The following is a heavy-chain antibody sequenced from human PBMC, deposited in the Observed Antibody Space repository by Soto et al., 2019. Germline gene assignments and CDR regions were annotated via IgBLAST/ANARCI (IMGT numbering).Heavy chain of an antibody. J-gene: IGHJ6*02. CDR2: ISSSGSTI. V-gene: IGHV3-48*03. CDR1: GFTFSSYE. CDR3: ARDLRGNPHYYYGMDV. D-gene: IGHD1-1*01. Sequence: GGSLRLSCAASGFTFSSYEMNWVRQAPGEGLEWVSYISSSGSTIYYADSVKGRFTISRDNAKNSLYLQMNSLRAEDTAVYYCARDLRGNPHYYYGMDVWGQGTTVTVS.